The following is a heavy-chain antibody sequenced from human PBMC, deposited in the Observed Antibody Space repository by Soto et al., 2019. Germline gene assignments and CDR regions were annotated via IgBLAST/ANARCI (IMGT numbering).Heavy chain of an antibody. Sequence: SETPSLTCTVSGGSISSYYWSWIRQPPGKGLEWIGYIYYSGSTNYNPSLKSRVTISVDTSKNQFSLKLSSVTAADTAVYYCARDVGTVTTNFDYWGQGTLVTVSS. D-gene: IGHD4-17*01. V-gene: IGHV4-59*01. CDR2: IYYSGST. J-gene: IGHJ4*02. CDR1: GGSISSYY. CDR3: ARDVGTVTTNFDY.